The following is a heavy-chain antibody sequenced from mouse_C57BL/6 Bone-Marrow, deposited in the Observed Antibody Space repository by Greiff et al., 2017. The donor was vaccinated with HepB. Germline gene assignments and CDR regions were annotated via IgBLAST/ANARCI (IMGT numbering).Heavy chain of an antibody. CDR3: ARGPTPGFDY. V-gene: IGHV5-4*03. CDR1: GFTFSSYA. CDR2: ISDGGSYT. Sequence: EVMLVESGGGLVKPGGSLKLSCAASGFTFSSYAMSWVRQTPEKRLEWVATISDGGSYTYYPDNVKGRFTISRDNAKNNLYLQMSHLKSEDTAMYYCARGPTPGFDYWGQGTTLTVSS. J-gene: IGHJ2*01. D-gene: IGHD2-10*01.